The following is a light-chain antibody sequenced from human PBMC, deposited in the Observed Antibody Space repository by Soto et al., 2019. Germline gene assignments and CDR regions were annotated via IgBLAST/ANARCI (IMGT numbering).Light chain of an antibody. CDR3: QQYDRSPWT. CDR2: GAY. J-gene: IGKJ1*01. Sequence: IVLTQFPGTLSLSPGERATLSCRASERVNSIYLAWYQHQPGQSPRLLIRGAYTRATGVPARFSGSGSGTDFTLTISALEPEDFAVYYCQQYDRSPWTFGQGTKVDVK. CDR1: ERVNSIY. V-gene: IGKV3-20*01.